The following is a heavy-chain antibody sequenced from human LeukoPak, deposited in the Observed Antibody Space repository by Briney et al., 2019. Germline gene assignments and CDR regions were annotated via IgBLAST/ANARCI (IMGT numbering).Heavy chain of an antibody. J-gene: IGHJ3*02. CDR3: AKDYLEYYYGSGSLSAFDI. V-gene: IGHV3-23*01. Sequence: GGSLRLSCAASGFTFSSYAMSWVRQAPGKGLEWVSAISGSGGSTYYADSVKGRFTISKDNSKNTLYLQMNSLRAEDTAVYYCAKDYLEYYYGSGSLSAFDIWGQGTMVTASS. D-gene: IGHD3-10*01. CDR2: ISGSGGST. CDR1: GFTFSSYA.